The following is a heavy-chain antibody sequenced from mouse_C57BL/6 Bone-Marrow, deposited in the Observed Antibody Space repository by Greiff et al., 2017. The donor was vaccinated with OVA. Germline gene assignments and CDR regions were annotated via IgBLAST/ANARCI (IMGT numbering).Heavy chain of an antibody. CDR3: ARRYYGSSYLYFDV. CDR2: IYPGSGST. CDR1: GYTFTSYW. V-gene: IGHV1-55*01. J-gene: IGHJ1*03. Sequence: QVQLQQPGAELVKPGASVKMSCKASGYTFTSYWITWVKQRPGQGLEWIGDIYPGSGSTNYNEKFKSKATLTVDTSSSTSYMLLSSLTAEDSAVYYFARRYYGSSYLYFDVWGTGTTVTVSS. D-gene: IGHD1-1*01.